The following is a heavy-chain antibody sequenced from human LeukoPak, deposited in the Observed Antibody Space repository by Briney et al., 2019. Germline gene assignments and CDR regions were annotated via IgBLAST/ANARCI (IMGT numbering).Heavy chain of an antibody. CDR2: INHSGST. Sequence: SETLSLTCAVYGGSFSGYYWSWIRQPPGKGLEWIGEINHSGSTNYNPSLKSRVTISVDTSKNQFSLKLSSVTAADTAVYYCARVYSSGWWAKGDFDYWGQGTLVTVSS. D-gene: IGHD6-19*01. J-gene: IGHJ4*02. CDR3: ARVYSSGWWAKGDFDY. V-gene: IGHV4-34*01. CDR1: GGSFSGYY.